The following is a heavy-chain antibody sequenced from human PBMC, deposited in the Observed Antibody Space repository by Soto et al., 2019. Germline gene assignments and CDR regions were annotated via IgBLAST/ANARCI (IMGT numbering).Heavy chain of an antibody. V-gene: IGHV3-53*02. Sequence: EVQLVETGGGLIQPGGSRRLSCAASGFNITNNYMSWVRQAPGKGLEWVSFIYSGGSTYYADSVKGRFSISRDISKNTLFLQMNSLRAEDTAVYYCARSYDSSGYYPGSFDYWGQGTLVTVSS. CDR2: IYSGGST. CDR3: ARSYDSSGYYPGSFDY. J-gene: IGHJ4*02. CDR1: GFNITNNY. D-gene: IGHD3-22*01.